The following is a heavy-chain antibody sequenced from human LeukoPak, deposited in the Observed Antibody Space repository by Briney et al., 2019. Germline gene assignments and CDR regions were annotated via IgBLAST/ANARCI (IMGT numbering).Heavy chain of an antibody. CDR2: IYYSGST. Sequence: PSETLSLTCTVSGGSISSHYWSWIRQLPGKGLEWIGYIYYSGSTNYNPSLKSRVTISVDTSKNQFSLKLSSVTAADTAVYYCARTTYYYDSSGTKYYYYYMDVWGKGTTVTVSS. CDR3: ARTTYYYDSSGTKYYYYYMDV. D-gene: IGHD3-22*01. CDR1: GGSISSHY. V-gene: IGHV4-59*11. J-gene: IGHJ6*03.